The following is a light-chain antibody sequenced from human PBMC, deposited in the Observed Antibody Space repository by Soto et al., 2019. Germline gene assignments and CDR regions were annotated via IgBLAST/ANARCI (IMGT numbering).Light chain of an antibody. Sequence: QSALTQPASVSGSPGQSITISCTGTSSDVGGYNYVSWYQQHPGKGPKLMIYEVSNRPSGVSNRFSGSKSGNTASLTISGLQAEDEADYYCSSYRSSSTLEIFGTGTKVTVL. CDR2: EVS. J-gene: IGLJ1*01. CDR1: SSDVGGYNY. V-gene: IGLV2-14*03. CDR3: SSYRSSSTLEI.